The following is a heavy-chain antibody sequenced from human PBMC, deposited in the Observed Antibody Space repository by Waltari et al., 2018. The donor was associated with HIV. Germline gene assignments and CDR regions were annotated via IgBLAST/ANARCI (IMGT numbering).Heavy chain of an antibody. V-gene: IGHV4-59*01. Sequence: QLQLQESGPGLVKPSETLSLTCSVSGGSISSYYWDWIRQPPGEGLEWIGHIDYSGRTNYNPSLRSRVSISIDTSKNKFSLKLSSVTAADTAVYYCARDPSAVAPGLYYYGLSLWGPGTTVTVSS. CDR3: ARDPSAVAPGLYYYGLSL. CDR2: IDYSGRT. CDR1: GGSISSYY. D-gene: IGHD5-12*01. J-gene: IGHJ6*02.